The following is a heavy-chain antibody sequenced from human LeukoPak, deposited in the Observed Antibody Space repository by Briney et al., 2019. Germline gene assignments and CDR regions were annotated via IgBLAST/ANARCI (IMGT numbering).Heavy chain of an antibody. Sequence: GASVKVSCKASGYTFTSYAMNWVRQAPGQGLEWMGRINPNSGDTNYAQKFQGRVTMTLDTSITTAYMELSRLRSDDTAVYYCARADSMNYWGQGSLLTVSS. CDR1: GYTFTSYA. J-gene: IGHJ4*02. V-gene: IGHV1-2*06. CDR3: ARADSMNY. CDR2: INPNSGDT. D-gene: IGHD3-22*01.